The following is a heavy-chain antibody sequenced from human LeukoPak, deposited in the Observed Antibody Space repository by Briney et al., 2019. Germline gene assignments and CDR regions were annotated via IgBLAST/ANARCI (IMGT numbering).Heavy chain of an antibody. Sequence: GASVKVSCKASRYTFTSYGISWVRQAPGQGLEWMGWISAYNGNTNYAQKLQGRVTMTTDTSTSTAYMELRSLRSDDTAVYYCARDRYYEMELTRIDYWGQGTLVTVSS. J-gene: IGHJ4*02. CDR2: ISAYNGNT. V-gene: IGHV1-18*01. D-gene: IGHD4/OR15-4a*01. CDR1: RYTFTSYG. CDR3: ARDRYYEMELTRIDY.